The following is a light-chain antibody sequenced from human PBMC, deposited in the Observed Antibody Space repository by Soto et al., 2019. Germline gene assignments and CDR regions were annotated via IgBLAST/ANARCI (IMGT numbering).Light chain of an antibody. V-gene: IGKV3-11*01. J-gene: IGKJ4*01. Sequence: EIVLTQSPATLSLPPGERATLSCRASQSVGNSLAWYQQKPGQAPGLLIHEVSTRATGIPARFSGSGSGTDFTLTISSLEPDDFTVYYCQQHSDWPLTFGGGTRVEI. CDR1: QSVGNS. CDR2: EVS. CDR3: QQHSDWPLT.